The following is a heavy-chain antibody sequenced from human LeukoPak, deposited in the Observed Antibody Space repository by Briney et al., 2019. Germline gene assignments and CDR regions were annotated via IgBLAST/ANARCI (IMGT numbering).Heavy chain of an antibody. CDR1: GGSFSGYY. J-gene: IGHJ6*02. Sequence: SETLSLTCAVYGGSFSGYYWSWIRQPPGKGLEWIGEINHSGSTNYNPSLKSRVAISVDTSKNQFSLKLSSVTAADTAVYYCARGPRGGERLYPLPQCEAHQYYYYGMDVWGQGTTVTVSS. CDR2: INHSGST. CDR3: ARGPRGGERLYPLPQCEAHQYYYYGMDV. D-gene: IGHD2-2*02. V-gene: IGHV4-34*01.